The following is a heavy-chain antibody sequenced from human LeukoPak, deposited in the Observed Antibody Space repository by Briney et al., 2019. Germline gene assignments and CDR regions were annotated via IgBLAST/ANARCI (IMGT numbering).Heavy chain of an antibody. CDR2: ISSSSSYI. V-gene: IGHV3-21*01. CDR1: GFTFSSYS. J-gene: IGHJ4*02. Sequence: GGSLRLSCAASGFTFSSYSMNWVRQAPGKGLEWVSSISSSSSYIYYADSEKGRFTISRDNAKNSLYLQMNSLRAEDTAVYYCARAYYYDSSGSRTFEYWGQGTLVTVSS. D-gene: IGHD3-22*01. CDR3: ARAYYYDSSGSRTFEY.